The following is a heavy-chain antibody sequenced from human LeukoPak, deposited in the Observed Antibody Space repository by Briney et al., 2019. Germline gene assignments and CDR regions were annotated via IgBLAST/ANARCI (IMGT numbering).Heavy chain of an antibody. Sequence: SVKVSFKASGGTFSSYAISWVRQAPGQGLEWMGGIIPIFGTANYAQKFQGRVTITTDESTSTAYMELSSLRSEDTAVYYCARDAATIVVAPAAIRNWYFDLWGRGTLVTVSS. CDR1: GGTFSSYA. CDR2: IIPIFGTA. J-gene: IGHJ2*01. V-gene: IGHV1-69*05. D-gene: IGHD2-2*02. CDR3: ARDAATIVVAPAAIRNWYFDL.